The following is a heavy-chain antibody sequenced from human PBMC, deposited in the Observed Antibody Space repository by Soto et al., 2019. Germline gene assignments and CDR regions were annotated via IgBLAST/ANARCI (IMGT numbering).Heavy chain of an antibody. J-gene: IGHJ3*02. Sequence: QVQLVESGGGVVQPGRSLRLSCAASGFTFSSYGMHWVRQAPGKGLEWVAVISYDGSNKYYADSVKGRFTISRDNSKNTRYLQMNSLRAEDTAVYYCAKDLGHGGRGAFDIWGQGTMVTVSS. CDR2: ISYDGSNK. CDR1: GFTFSSYG. CDR3: AKDLGHGGRGAFDI. D-gene: IGHD7-27*01. V-gene: IGHV3-30*18.